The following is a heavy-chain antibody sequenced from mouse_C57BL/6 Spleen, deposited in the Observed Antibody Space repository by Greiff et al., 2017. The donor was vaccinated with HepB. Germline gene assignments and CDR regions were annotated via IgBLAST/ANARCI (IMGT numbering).Heavy chain of an antibody. V-gene: IGHV1-15*01. D-gene: IGHD1-1*01. CDR1: GYTFTDYE. Sequence: VQGVESGAELVRPGASVTLSCKASGYTFTDYEMHWVKQTPVHGLEWIGAIDPETGGTAYNQKFKGKAILTADKSSSTAYMELRSLTSEDSAVYYCTVLRVDYWGQGTTLTVSS. CDR2: IDPETGGT. J-gene: IGHJ2*01. CDR3: TVLRVDY.